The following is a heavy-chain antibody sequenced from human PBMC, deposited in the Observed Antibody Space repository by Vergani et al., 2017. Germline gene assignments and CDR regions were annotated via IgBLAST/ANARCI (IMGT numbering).Heavy chain of an antibody. D-gene: IGHD2-2*01. CDR3: ARVDDCSSTSCYVGYYYYGMDV. V-gene: IGHV3-11*04. Sequence: QVQLVESGGGLVKPGGSLRLSCAASGFTFSDYYMSWLRQAPGKGLEWVSYISRSGSTIYYADSVKGRFTISRDNAKNSLYLQMNSLRAEDTAVYYCARVDDCSSTSCYVGYYYYGMDVWGQGTTVTVSS. CDR1: GFTFSDYY. J-gene: IGHJ6*02. CDR2: ISRSGSTI.